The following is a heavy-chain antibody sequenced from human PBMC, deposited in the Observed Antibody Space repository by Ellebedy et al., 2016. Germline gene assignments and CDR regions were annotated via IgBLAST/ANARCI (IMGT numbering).Heavy chain of an antibody. D-gene: IGHD2-2*01. Sequence: GSLRLSXTVSGGSISNYYWSWIRQPPGKGLEWIGYIYSSETTNYNPSLRSRLTISLDKSKNQFSLKLSSVTAADTAVYYCSLTYCSGTSCSNWFNPWGQGTLVTVSS. CDR3: SLTYCSGTSCSNWFNP. J-gene: IGHJ5*02. CDR1: GGSISNYY. V-gene: IGHV4-59*12. CDR2: IYSSETT.